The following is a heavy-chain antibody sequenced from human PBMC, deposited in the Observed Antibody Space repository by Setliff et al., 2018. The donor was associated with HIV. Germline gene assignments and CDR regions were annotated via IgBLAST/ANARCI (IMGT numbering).Heavy chain of an antibody. D-gene: IGHD6-19*01. CDR1: GDSMRSNIYY. CDR2: IHLSDT. V-gene: IGHV4-39*07. Sequence: SETLSLTCTVSGDSMRSNIYYWGWIRLSPTKGLEWIGSIHLSDTYYNPSLKSRVTISVDTSKDQFSLKLTSLTAADTAVYYCARSSMAGFDYWGQGKLVTVSS. J-gene: IGHJ4*02. CDR3: ARSSMAGFDY.